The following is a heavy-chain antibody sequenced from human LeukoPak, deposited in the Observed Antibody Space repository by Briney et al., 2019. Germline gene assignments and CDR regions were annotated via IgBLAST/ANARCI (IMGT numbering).Heavy chain of an antibody. D-gene: IGHD1-26*01. V-gene: IGHV3-7*01. CDR2: IREDRGEK. CDR1: GFTFTKHW. Sequence: GGSLRLSCAATGFTFTKHWMSWVRQSKDKGLECVAKIREDRGEKHYEDSVKGRFTISRDNAKNSLYLQMNNLSVDETAVYYCARDYRGGWNDYWGQGTLVTVSS. CDR3: ARDYRGGWNDY. J-gene: IGHJ4*02.